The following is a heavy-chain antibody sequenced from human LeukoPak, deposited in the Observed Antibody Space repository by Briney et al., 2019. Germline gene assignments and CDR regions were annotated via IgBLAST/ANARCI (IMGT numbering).Heavy chain of an antibody. D-gene: IGHD3-10*01. CDR2: TYYRSRYYT. J-gene: IGHJ4*02. CDR3: ARDGPGDQGLDC. V-gene: IGHV6-1*01. CDR1: GDSVSNNGAA. Sequence: SQTLSLTCAISGDSVSNNGAAWNWIRQSPSKGLEWLGRTYYRSRYYTDYAESVKSRITINPDTSKNQYSLQLKSATPEDTAVYYCARDGPGDQGLDCWGQGTLVTVSS.